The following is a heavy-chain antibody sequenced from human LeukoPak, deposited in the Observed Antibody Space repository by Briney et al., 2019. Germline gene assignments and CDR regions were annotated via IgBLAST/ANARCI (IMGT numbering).Heavy chain of an antibody. CDR2: ISYDGSNK. J-gene: IGHJ6*03. CDR3: AKSGYNWNDYYYYMDV. V-gene: IGHV3-30*18. CDR1: GFTFSRYG. Sequence: GGSLRLSCAASGFTFSRYGMHWVRQAPGKGLEWVAVISYDGSNKYYADSVKGRFTISGDNSKNTLYLQMNSLRAEDTAVYYCAKSGYNWNDYYYYMDVWGKGTTVTVSS. D-gene: IGHD1-1*01.